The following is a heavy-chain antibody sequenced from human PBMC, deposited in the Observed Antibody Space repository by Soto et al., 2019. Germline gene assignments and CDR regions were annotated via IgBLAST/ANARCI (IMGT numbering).Heavy chain of an antibody. Sequence: QVQLVESGGGLVKPGGSLRLSCESSGFTFSDYYISWIRQAPGKGLEWISYSSNSGTFSRYADSVKGRFSISRDNTKNLLYLQMNSLRAEDTAVYYCARSGDNYNRLDYWGQGTPVTVSS. J-gene: IGHJ4*02. CDR3: ARSGDNYNRLDY. D-gene: IGHD1-1*01. V-gene: IGHV3-11*06. CDR1: GFTFSDYY. CDR2: SSNSGTFS.